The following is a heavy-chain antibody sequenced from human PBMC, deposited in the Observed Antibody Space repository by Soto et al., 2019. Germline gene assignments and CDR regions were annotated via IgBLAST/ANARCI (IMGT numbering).Heavy chain of an antibody. CDR3: ARVPPVDIPHPDNWFDP. V-gene: IGHV1-18*04. CDR2: ISAYNGNT. D-gene: IGHD6-19*01. Sequence: ASVKVSCKASGYTFTSYGISWVRQAPGQGLEWMGWISAYNGNTNYAQKLQGRATMTTDTSTSTAYMELRSLRSDDTAVYYCARVPPVDIPHPDNWFDPWGQGTLVTVSS. J-gene: IGHJ5*02. CDR1: GYTFTSYG.